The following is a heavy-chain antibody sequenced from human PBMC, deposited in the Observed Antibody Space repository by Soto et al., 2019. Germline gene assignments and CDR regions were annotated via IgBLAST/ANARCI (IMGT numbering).Heavy chain of an antibody. CDR1: GGTFSSYA. V-gene: IGHV1-69*13. CDR3: ARGDVDTAMVTGGYYYYYGMDV. J-gene: IGHJ6*02. CDR2: IIPIFGTA. Sequence: SVKVSSKASGGTFSSYAISWVRQAPGQGLEWMGGIIPIFGTANYAQKFQGRVTITADESTSTAYMELSSLRSEDTAVYYCARGDVDTAMVTGGYYYYYGMDVWGQGTTVTVSS. D-gene: IGHD5-18*01.